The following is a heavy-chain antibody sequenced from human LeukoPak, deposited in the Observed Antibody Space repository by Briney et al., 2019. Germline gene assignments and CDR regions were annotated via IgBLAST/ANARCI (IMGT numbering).Heavy chain of an antibody. Sequence: GRSLRLSCEASGCTIENHVMTWVRQAPGKGPEWIASQSGSGHNTYYSESVRGRFAISRDNSKNTVFLQMNSLRVEDTAIYYCATDWTLRGVPTFFDPWGQGTVVSVSS. D-gene: IGHD3-10*01. V-gene: IGHV3-23*01. CDR1: GCTIENHV. J-gene: IGHJ5*02. CDR3: ATDWTLRGVPTFFDP. CDR2: QSGSGHNT.